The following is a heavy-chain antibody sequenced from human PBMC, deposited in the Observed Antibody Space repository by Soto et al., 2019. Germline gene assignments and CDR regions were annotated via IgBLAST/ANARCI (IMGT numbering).Heavy chain of an antibody. D-gene: IGHD3-10*01. CDR2: ICTLSDT. CDR1: GFTFITCD. Sequence: RXSCAGSGFTFITCDIDWVRQAPGKGLEWVSGICTLSDTFYAASVHGRFTISRQNAKNSVYLQMNSLRAGDTAFYYCTRGRSFSYDSTPPPMFDHWGQGTLVTVSS. J-gene: IGHJ5*02. V-gene: IGHV3-13*01. CDR3: TRGRSFSYDSTPPPMFDH.